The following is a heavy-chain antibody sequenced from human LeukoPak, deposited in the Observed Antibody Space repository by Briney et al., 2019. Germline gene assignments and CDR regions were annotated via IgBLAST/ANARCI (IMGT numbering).Heavy chain of an antibody. Sequence: PSETLSLTCTVSGGSISSYYWSWIPQPAGKGLEWIGRIYTSGSTNYNPSLKSRVTMSVDTSKNQFSLKLSSVTAADTAVYYCARASDYDFWSGYVFDYWGQGTLVTVSS. CDR1: GGSISSYY. V-gene: IGHV4-4*07. J-gene: IGHJ4*02. CDR2: IYTSGST. D-gene: IGHD3-3*01. CDR3: ARASDYDFWSGYVFDY.